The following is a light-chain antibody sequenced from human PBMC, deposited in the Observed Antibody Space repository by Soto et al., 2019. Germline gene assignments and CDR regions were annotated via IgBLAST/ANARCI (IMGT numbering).Light chain of an antibody. CDR2: KAS. J-gene: IGKJ4*01. CDR3: QQYERYPMT. CDR1: QSISSW. Sequence: DSHMTPSPSTLSASFVDIVTITCRSSQSISSWLAWYQQKPGKAPKLLISKASTLQSGVPPRFSGSGYGTEFTLTISSLQPDDFATYYCQQYERYPMTFGGGTKVDIK. V-gene: IGKV1-5*03.